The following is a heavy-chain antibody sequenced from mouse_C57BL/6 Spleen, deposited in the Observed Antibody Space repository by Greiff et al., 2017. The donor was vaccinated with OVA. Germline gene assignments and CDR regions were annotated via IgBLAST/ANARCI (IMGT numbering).Heavy chain of an antibody. J-gene: IGHJ2*01. Sequence: VQLQQPGAELVKPGASVKLSCKASGYTFTSYWMHWVKQRPGQGLEWIGMIHPNSGSTNYNEKFKSKATLTVDKSSSTAYMQLSSLTSEDSAVYYGARKAVTGTDDYWGQGTTLTVSS. V-gene: IGHV1-64*01. D-gene: IGHD4-1*01. CDR2: IHPNSGST. CDR3: ARKAVTGTDDY. CDR1: GYTFTSYW.